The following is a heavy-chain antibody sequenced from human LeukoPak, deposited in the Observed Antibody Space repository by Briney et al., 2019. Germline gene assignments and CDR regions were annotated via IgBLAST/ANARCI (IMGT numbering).Heavy chain of an antibody. CDR3: ARVRGYSRDF. Sequence: GGSLRLSCSASGFTFSSYTMNWGRQAPGKGLDWVSSITGDSAHIFYADSLQGRFIISRDDATNSLYLQMSGLTAEDTAVYYCARVRGYSRDFWGQGTLATVSS. CDR2: ITGDSAHI. J-gene: IGHJ4*02. V-gene: IGHV3-21*01. CDR1: GFTFSSYT. D-gene: IGHD5-12*01.